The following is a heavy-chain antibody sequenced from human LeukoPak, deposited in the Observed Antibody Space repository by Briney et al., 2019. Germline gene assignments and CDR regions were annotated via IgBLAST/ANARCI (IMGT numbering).Heavy chain of an antibody. D-gene: IGHD6-13*01. CDR1: GFTFSDYY. CDR3: ARSGAQQQLVEEPVRKLHAFDI. V-gene: IGHV4-34*01. CDR2: INHSGST. J-gene: IGHJ3*02. Sequence: KPGGSLRLSCAASGFTFSDYYMSCIRQPPGKGLEVIGEINHSGSTNYNPSLKSRVTISVDTSKNQFSLKLSSVTAADTAVYYCARSGAQQQLVEEPVRKLHAFDIWGQGTMVTVSS.